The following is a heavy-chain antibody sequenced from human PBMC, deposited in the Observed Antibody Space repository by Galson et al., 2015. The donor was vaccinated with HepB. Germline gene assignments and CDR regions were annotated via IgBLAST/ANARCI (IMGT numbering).Heavy chain of an antibody. J-gene: IGHJ5*02. Sequence: SETLSLTCSVSGDSISSSTYYWGWIRQPPGKGLEWIGSMYYSGGTYNNPSLKSRVTVSDDTSKNQFSLKLSYVTAADTAMYYCARHNGVSMHRGIIMGANWFDPWGQGTLVTVSS. V-gene: IGHV4-39*01. D-gene: IGHD3-10*01. CDR1: GDSISSSTYY. CDR2: MYYSGGT. CDR3: ARHNGVSMHRGIIMGANWFDP.